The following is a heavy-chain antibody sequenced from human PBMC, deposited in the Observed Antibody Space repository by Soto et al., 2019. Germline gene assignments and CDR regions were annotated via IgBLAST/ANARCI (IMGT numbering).Heavy chain of an antibody. V-gene: IGHV4-59*01. D-gene: IGHD3-10*01. CDR3: ARDLRLLWFGEGWFDP. Sequence: SETLSLTCTVSGGSISSYYWSWIRQPPGKGLEWIGYIYYSGSTNYNPSLKSRVTISVDTSKNQFSLKLSSVTAADTAVYYCARDLRLLWFGEGWFDPWGQGTLVTVSS. CDR1: GGSISSYY. CDR2: IYYSGST. J-gene: IGHJ5*02.